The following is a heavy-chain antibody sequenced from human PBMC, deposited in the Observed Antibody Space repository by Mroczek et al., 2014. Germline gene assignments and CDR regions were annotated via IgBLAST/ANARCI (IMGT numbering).Heavy chain of an antibody. CDR1: GFTFSNAW. D-gene: IGHD1-7*01. V-gene: IGHV3-15*01. Sequence: VQLVQSGGGLVKPGGSLRLSCAASGFTFSNAWMSWVRQAPGKGLEWVGRIKSKTDGGTTDYAAPVKGRFTISRDDSKNTLYLQMNSLKTEDTAVYYCTTGKVIWGLELHGDYYMDVWGKGTTVTVSS. CDR3: TTGKVIWGLELHGDYYMDV. CDR2: IKSKTDGGTT. J-gene: IGHJ6*03.